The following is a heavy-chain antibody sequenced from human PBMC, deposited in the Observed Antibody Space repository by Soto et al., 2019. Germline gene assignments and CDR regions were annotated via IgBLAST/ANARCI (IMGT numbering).Heavy chain of an antibody. D-gene: IGHD3-22*01. CDR3: ARGWGYDTSDYYYAY. CDR2: ITPIFGTA. J-gene: IGHJ4*02. CDR1: GGTFSSYA. Sequence: SVKVSCKAYGGTFSSYAISWVRQAPGQGLEWMGGITPIFGTANYAQKFQGRVAITADESTRTSYMELRSLRSGDTAVYYCARGWGYDTSDYYYAYWGQGTLVTVSS. V-gene: IGHV1-69*13.